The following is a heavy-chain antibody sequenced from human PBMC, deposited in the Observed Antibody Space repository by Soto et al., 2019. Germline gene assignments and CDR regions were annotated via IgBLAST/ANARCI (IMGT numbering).Heavy chain of an antibody. D-gene: IGHD1-1*01. J-gene: IGHJ5*02. CDR3: VRDGTKTLRDWFDP. Sequence: PSETLSLTCTVSGASISNAYWSWIRQAAGKRLEWIGRIHSSGTFNYNPSLKSRVMMSVDTSKKQFSLKLRSVTAADTAVYYCVRDGTKTLRDWFDPWGQGISVTVSS. CDR1: GASISNAY. CDR2: IHSSGTF. V-gene: IGHV4-4*07.